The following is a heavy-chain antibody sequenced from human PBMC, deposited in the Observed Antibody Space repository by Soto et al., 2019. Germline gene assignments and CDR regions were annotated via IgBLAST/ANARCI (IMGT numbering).Heavy chain of an antibody. D-gene: IGHD2-15*01. V-gene: IGHV1-18*01. CDR2: ISAYNGNT. Sequence: ASVKVSCKASGYTFTSYGISWVRQAPGQGLEWMGWISAYNGNTNYAQKLQGRVTMTTDTSTSTAYMELRSLRSDDTAVYYCARAPTYCSGGSCYYDYWGQGTLVTVSS. J-gene: IGHJ4*02. CDR1: GYTFTSYG. CDR3: ARAPTYCSGGSCYYDY.